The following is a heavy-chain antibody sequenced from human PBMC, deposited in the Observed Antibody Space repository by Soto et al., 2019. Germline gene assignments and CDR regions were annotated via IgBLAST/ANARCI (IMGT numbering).Heavy chain of an antibody. V-gene: IGHV4-59*07. Sequence: SDSLALTCTISGYSISCYDLSWIRQTQGKGLEWIGYIYYSGSTNYNPSLKSRVTISVDTSKNQFSLKLSSVTAADTAVYYCASGPNYGDYADYFDYWGQGTLVNVSS. CDR3: ASGPNYGDYADYFDY. CDR2: IYYSGST. D-gene: IGHD4-17*01. CDR1: GYSISCYD. J-gene: IGHJ4*02.